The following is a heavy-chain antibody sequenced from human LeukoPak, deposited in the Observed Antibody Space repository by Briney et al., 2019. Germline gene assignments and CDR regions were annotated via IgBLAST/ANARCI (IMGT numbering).Heavy chain of an antibody. D-gene: IGHD6-13*01. CDR3: ARYSSSWPDY. J-gene: IGHJ4*02. CDR1: GYTFTIYG. CDR2: ISAYNGNT. Sequence: GASVKVSFKASGYTFTIYGISWVRQVPGQGLEWMGWISAYNGNTNYAQKLQGRVTMTTDTSTSTAYMELRRLRSDDTAVYYCARYSSSWPDYWGQGTLVTVSS. V-gene: IGHV1-18*01.